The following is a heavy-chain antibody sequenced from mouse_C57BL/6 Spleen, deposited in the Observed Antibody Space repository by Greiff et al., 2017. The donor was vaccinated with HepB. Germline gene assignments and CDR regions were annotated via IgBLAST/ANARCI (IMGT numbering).Heavy chain of an antibody. CDR2: IHPNSGST. CDR1: GYTFTSYW. D-gene: IGHD1-1*01. V-gene: IGHV1-64*01. Sequence: QVQLQQPGAELVKPGASVKLSCKASGYTFTSYWMHWVKQRPGQGLEWIGMIHPNSGSTNYNEKFKSKATLTVDKSSSTAYMQLSSLTSEDSAVYYCARGVDYYGSYYFDYWGQGTTLTVSS. J-gene: IGHJ2*01. CDR3: ARGVDYYGSYYFDY.